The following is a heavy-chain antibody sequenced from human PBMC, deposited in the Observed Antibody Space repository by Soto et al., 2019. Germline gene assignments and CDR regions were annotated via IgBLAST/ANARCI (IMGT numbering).Heavy chain of an antibody. Sequence: PSQTLSLTCAISGDSVSSNSAAWDWIRQSPSRGLEWLGRTYYRSKWYNDYAVSVKSQITINPDTSKNQFSLQLNSVTPEDTAVYYCAREITIFGVVIINYWGQGTLVTVSS. J-gene: IGHJ4*02. CDR3: AREITIFGVVIINY. CDR1: GDSVSSNSAA. V-gene: IGHV6-1*01. CDR2: TYYRSKWYN. D-gene: IGHD3-3*01.